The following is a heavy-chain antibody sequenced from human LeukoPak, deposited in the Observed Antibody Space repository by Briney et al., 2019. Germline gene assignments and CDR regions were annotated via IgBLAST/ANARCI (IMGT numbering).Heavy chain of an antibody. CDR1: GYIFTDYA. D-gene: IGHD1-26*01. Sequence: GASVKVSCKASGYIFTDYAIHWLRQAPGQRPEWMGWMNAGNGNTKYSQEFQGRVTITRDTSASTAYMELSSLRSEDMAVYYCARESSGSSWGAFDIWGQGTMVTVSS. CDR2: MNAGNGNT. CDR3: ARESSGSSWGAFDI. J-gene: IGHJ3*02. V-gene: IGHV1-3*03.